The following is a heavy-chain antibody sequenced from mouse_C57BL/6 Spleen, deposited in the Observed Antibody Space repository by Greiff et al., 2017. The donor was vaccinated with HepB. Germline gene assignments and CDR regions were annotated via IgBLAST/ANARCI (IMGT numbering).Heavy chain of an antibody. CDR2: ISSGGSYT. V-gene: IGHV5-6*01. CDR3: ASLYYGSSYDFDY. J-gene: IGHJ2*01. Sequence: EVQLQESGGDLVKPGGSLKLSCAASGFTFSSYGMSWVRQTPDKRLEWVATISSGGSYTYYPDSVKGRFTISRDNAKNTLYLQMSSLKSEDTAMYYCASLYYGSSYDFDYWGQGTTLTVSS. CDR1: GFTFSSYG. D-gene: IGHD1-1*01.